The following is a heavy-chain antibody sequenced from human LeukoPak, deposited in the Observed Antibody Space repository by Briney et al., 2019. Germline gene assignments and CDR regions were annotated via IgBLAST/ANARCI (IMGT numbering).Heavy chain of an antibody. CDR3: ARDLAAAGTLIDY. CDR1: GFTFSSYA. J-gene: IGHJ4*02. D-gene: IGHD6-13*01. CDR2: ISYDGSNK. V-gene: IGHV3-30*09. Sequence: GGSLRLSCAASGFTFSSYAIHWVRQAPGKGLDWVAVISYDGSNKYYADSVKGRFAISRDNSKNTLYLQMNSLRVEDTAVYYCARDLAAAGTLIDYWGQGTLVTVSS.